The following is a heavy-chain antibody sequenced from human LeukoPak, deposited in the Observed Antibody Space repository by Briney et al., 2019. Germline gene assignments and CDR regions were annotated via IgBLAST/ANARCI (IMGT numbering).Heavy chain of an antibody. CDR3: AKLGFSGSYN. CDR2: ISGSGGST. Sequence: GGSLRLSCAASGFTFSSYAMSWVRQAPGKGLEWVSAISGSGGSTYYADSVRGRFTISRVNSKNTLYLQLNSLRADDTAVYYCAKLGFSGSYNWGQGTLVTVSS. CDR1: GFTFSSYA. V-gene: IGHV3-23*01. D-gene: IGHD1-26*01. J-gene: IGHJ4*02.